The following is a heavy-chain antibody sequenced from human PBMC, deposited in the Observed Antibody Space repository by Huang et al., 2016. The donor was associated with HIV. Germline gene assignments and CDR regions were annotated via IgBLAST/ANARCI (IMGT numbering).Heavy chain of an antibody. CDR2: INGDGST. J-gene: IGHJ5*02. V-gene: IGHV1-3*01. Sequence: QVQLVQSGAEVEKPGASVNLSCKASGFNFLTYALHWVRQAPGKRLEWMGWINGDGSTRYSQKFQGRVTITRDRSANTVYVDLKSLTYEDTAVYYCARDKEAGTPFFDPWGQGTLVTVSS. CDR3: ARDKEAGTPFFDP. CDR1: GFNFLTYA. D-gene: IGHD6-19*01.